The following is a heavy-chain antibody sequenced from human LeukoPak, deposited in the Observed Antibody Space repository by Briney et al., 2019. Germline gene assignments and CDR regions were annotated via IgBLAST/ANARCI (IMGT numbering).Heavy chain of an antibody. CDR3: ATGYCGGDCYPLGDYYYGMDA. V-gene: IGHV3-74*01. D-gene: IGHD2-21*02. J-gene: IGHJ6*02. Sequence: PGGSLRLSCAASGFTFSSYWMHWVRQAPGKGLVWVSRINSDGSSTSYADSVKGRFTISRDNAKNTLYLQMNSLRAEDTAVYYCATGYCGGDCYPLGDYYYGMDAWGQGTTVTVSS. CDR1: GFTFSSYW. CDR2: INSDGSST.